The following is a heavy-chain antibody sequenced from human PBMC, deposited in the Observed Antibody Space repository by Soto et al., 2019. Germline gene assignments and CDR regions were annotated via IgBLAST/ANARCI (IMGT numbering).Heavy chain of an antibody. CDR1: GDSIREKY. CDR2: IFANGHT. Sequence: SETLSLTCIVSGDSIREKYWNWVRQPPGKGLEWIGLIFANGHTDYNPSLKSRVTMSVDASKKQFSLRLPSMTSADTAVYYCVASLAASGLNWLDPWGRGTLVTVSS. D-gene: IGHD6-13*01. V-gene: IGHV4-4*07. J-gene: IGHJ5*02. CDR3: VASLAASGLNWLDP.